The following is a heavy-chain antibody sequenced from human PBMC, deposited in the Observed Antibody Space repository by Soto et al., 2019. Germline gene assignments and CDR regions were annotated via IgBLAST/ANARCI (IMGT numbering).Heavy chain of an antibody. CDR2: ISAYNGNT. D-gene: IGHD6-19*01. CDR1: GYTFTSYG. Sequence: ASLKVSCKASGYTFTSYGISWVRQAPGQGLEWMGWISAYNGNTNYAQKLQGRVTMTTDTSTSTAYMELRSLRSDDTAVYYCARVEPTFSGRLVLNAFDIWGQGTMVTVSS. V-gene: IGHV1-18*01. CDR3: ARVEPTFSGRLVLNAFDI. J-gene: IGHJ3*02.